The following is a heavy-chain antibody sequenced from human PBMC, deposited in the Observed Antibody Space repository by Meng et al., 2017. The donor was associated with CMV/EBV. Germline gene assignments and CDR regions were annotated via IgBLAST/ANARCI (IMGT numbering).Heavy chain of an antibody. V-gene: IGHV4-59*01. D-gene: IGHD1-26*01. J-gene: IGHJ4*02. CDR3: ASQYSGTYYREFDY. Sequence: GSLRPSCTVSGVSISSYYWSWIRQPPGKGLEWIGHIYYSGSINYNPSLKSRVTMSVDTSKNQFSLKLSSVTAADTAVYYWASQYSGTYYREFDYWGQGTLVTVSS. CDR1: GVSISSYY. CDR2: IYYSGSI.